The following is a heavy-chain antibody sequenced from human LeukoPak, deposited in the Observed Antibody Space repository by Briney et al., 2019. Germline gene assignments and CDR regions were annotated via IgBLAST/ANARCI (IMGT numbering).Heavy chain of an antibody. Sequence: ASVKVSCKAFGYTFTNYDISWVRQAPGQGLEWMGWISAYNGNTDYAQKVQGRVTMTADTSTSTAYLELRSLRSDDTAIYYCARAPRTALENWFDPWGQGTLVTVSS. J-gene: IGHJ5*02. V-gene: IGHV1-18*01. CDR2: ISAYNGNT. CDR1: GYTFTNYD. D-gene: IGHD3-16*02. CDR3: ARAPRTALENWFDP.